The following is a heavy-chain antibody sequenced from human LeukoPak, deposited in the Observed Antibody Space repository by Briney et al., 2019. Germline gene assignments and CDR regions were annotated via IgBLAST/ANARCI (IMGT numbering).Heavy chain of an antibody. D-gene: IGHD2-8*01. CDR2: IAYDGSHK. CDR3: AKSSSGLGLNEYFDL. Sequence: GGSLRLSCAASGFTFSKYAFHWVRQAPGKGLEWVAIIAYDGSHKYYADSVKGRFTISRDNSKNTLYLQMSSLRAEDTAVYFCAKSSSGLGLNEYFDLWGRGTLVTVSS. J-gene: IGHJ2*01. V-gene: IGHV3-30-3*02. CDR1: GFTFSKYA.